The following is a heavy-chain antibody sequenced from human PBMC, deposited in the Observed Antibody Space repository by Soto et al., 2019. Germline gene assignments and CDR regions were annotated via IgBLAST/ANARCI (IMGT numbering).Heavy chain of an antibody. D-gene: IGHD3-3*01. CDR1: GFTVSSNY. Sequence: EVQLVESGGGLVQPGGSLRLSCAASGFTVSSNYMSWVRQAPGKGLEWVSVIYSGGSTYYADSVKGRFTISRDNSKHPLYLQMNSLRVEVTAVYYCARDRSTIDAFDIWGQGTMGTVSS. CDR2: IYSGGST. J-gene: IGHJ3*02. V-gene: IGHV3-66*01. CDR3: ARDRSTIDAFDI.